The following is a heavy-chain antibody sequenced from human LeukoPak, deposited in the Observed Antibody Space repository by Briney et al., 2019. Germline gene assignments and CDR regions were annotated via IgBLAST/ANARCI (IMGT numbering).Heavy chain of an antibody. CDR2: ISASNGNT. CDR1: GYIFTSYG. D-gene: IGHD6-6*01. J-gene: IGHJ4*02. CDR3: ARGNGYSSSSYFDY. Sequence: ASVKVSCKASGYIFTSYGISWVRQAPGQGLEWMGWISASNGNTNYAQKFQGRVNMTTDTSTSTAYMELRSLRSDDTAVYYCARGNGYSSSSYFDYWGQGTLVTASS. V-gene: IGHV1-18*01.